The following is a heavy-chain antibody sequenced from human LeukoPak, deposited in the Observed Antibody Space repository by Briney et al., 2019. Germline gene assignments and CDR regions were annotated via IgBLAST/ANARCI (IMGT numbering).Heavy chain of an antibody. J-gene: IGHJ4*02. V-gene: IGHV1-69*06. CDR1: GGTFSSYA. CDR2: IIPIFGTA. Sequence: SVQVSCKASGGTFSSYAISWVRQAPGQGLEWMGGIIPIFGTANYAQKFQGRVTITADKSTSTAYMELSSLRSEDTAVYYCASVGYCSGGSCYHYFDYWGQGTLVTVSS. D-gene: IGHD2-15*01. CDR3: ASVGYCSGGSCYHYFDY.